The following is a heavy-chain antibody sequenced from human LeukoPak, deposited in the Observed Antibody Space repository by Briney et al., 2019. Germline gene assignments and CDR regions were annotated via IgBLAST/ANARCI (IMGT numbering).Heavy chain of an antibody. J-gene: IGHJ4*02. CDR1: GGSISSYY. Sequence: SETLSLTCTVSGGSISSYYWSWIRQPPGKGLEWIGCIYYSGSTNYNPSFKSRVTISVDTSKNQFSLKLSSVTAADTAVYYCARVGCSGGSCYTIDYWGQGTLVTVSS. CDR3: ARVGCSGGSCYTIDY. D-gene: IGHD2-15*01. V-gene: IGHV4-59*01. CDR2: IYYSGST.